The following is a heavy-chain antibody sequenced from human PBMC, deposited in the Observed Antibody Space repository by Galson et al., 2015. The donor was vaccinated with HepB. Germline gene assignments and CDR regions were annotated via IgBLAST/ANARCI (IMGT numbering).Heavy chain of an antibody. D-gene: IGHD3-10*01. CDR3: ARGKGGYYGSASDYFALDV. Sequence: ETLSLTCAVYGGSFSDYPWNWIRPPPGKGLEWIGKINHSGSTKHNPSLKSRVTIALDTSKKQFFLKLSSVTAADTAVYYCARGKGGYYGSASDYFALDVWGQGTTVTVSS. CDR2: INHSGST. J-gene: IGHJ6*02. CDR1: GGSFSDYP. V-gene: IGHV4-34*01.